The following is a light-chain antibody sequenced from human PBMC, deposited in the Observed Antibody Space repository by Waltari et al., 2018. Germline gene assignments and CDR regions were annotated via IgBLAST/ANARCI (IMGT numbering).Light chain of an antibody. CDR2: DAS. CDR3: QQYDNLYT. V-gene: IGKV1-33*01. Sequence: DIQMTQSPSSLSASVGDRDPITCQASQDISNYLNWYQQKPGKAPKLLIYDASNLETGVPSRFSGSGSGTDFTFTISSLQPEDIATYYCQQYDNLYTFGQGTKLEIK. J-gene: IGKJ2*01. CDR1: QDISNY.